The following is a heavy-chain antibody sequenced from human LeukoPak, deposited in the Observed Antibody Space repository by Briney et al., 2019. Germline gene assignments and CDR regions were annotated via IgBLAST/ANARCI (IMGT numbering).Heavy chain of an antibody. V-gene: IGHV3-23*01. CDR3: AKGVTIFGVVINNFDY. CDR2: ISGSGGST. CDR1: GFTFSSYS. D-gene: IGHD3-3*01. J-gene: IGHJ4*02. Sequence: GGSLRLSCAASGFTFSSYSMNWVRQAPGKGLEWVSAISGSGGSTYYADSVKGRFTISRDNSKNTLYLQMNSLRAEDTAVYYCAKGVTIFGVVINNFDYWGQGTLVTVSS.